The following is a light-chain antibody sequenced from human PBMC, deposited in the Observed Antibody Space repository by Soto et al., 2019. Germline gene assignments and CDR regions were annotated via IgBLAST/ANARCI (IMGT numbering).Light chain of an antibody. Sequence: EIVLTQSPATLSLSPGERATLSCRASQSVSSYLAWYQQKPGQAPRLLIYDASNRATGIPARFSGCGSGTDFTLTMSSLEPEDFAVYYCQQRSNWPPWTFGQGTKVEIK. V-gene: IGKV3-11*01. J-gene: IGKJ1*01. CDR2: DAS. CDR1: QSVSSY. CDR3: QQRSNWPPWT.